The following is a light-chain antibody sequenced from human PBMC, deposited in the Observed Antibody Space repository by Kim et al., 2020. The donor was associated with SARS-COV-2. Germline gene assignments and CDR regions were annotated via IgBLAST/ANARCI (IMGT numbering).Light chain of an antibody. CDR3: NSRDSSGNRGV. V-gene: IGLV3-19*01. CDR2: GKN. Sequence: SSELTQDPAVSVALGQTVRITCQGDSLRSYYASWYQQKPGQAPVLVIYGKNNRPSGIPDRFSGSSSGNPASLTITGAQAEDEADYYCNSRDSSGNRGVFG. CDR1: SLRSYY. J-gene: IGLJ2*01.